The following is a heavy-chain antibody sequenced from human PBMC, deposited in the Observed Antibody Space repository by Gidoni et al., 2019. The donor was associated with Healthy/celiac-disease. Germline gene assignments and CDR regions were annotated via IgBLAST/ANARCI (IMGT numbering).Heavy chain of an antibody. J-gene: IGHJ4*02. CDR1: GGSISSYY. Sequence: QVQLQESGPGLVKPSETLSLTCTVSGGSISSYYWNWIRQPPGKGLEWIGYIYYSGSTNYNPSLKSRVTISVDTSKNQFSLKLSSVTAADTAVYYCAGHRVEMATIAVDYWGQGTLVTVSS. CDR3: AGHRVEMATIAVDY. D-gene: IGHD5-12*01. CDR2: IYYSGST. V-gene: IGHV4-59*01.